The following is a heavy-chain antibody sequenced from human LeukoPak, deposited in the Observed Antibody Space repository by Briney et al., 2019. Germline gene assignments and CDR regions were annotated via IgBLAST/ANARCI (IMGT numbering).Heavy chain of an antibody. CDR3: AKIEVTMVRGFISYYYYGMDV. J-gene: IGHJ6*04. V-gene: IGHV3-23*01. CDR1: GFTFSNYA. CDR2: ISDSGDDT. Sequence: GGSLRLSCAASGFTFSNYAMSWVRQAPGKGLEWVSAISDSGDDTYYADSVKGRFTISRDNSKKTLYRKINSLRAEDTAVFYCAKIEVTMVRGFISYYYYGMDVWGKGTTVTVSS. D-gene: IGHD3-10*01.